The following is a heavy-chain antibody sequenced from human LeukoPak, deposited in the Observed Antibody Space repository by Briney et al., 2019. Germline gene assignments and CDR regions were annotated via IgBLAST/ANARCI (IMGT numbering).Heavy chain of an antibody. V-gene: IGHV4-59*01. CDR1: GGSISSYY. Sequence: KPSETLSLTCTVSGGSISSYYWSWLRQPPGKGLEWIGYIYYSGSTNYNPSLKSRVTISVDTSKNQFSLKLSSVTAADTAVYYCARTPRTPYYGMDVWDKGTTVTVSS. CDR3: ARTPRTPYYGMDV. CDR2: IYYSGST. D-gene: IGHD2-15*01. J-gene: IGHJ6*04.